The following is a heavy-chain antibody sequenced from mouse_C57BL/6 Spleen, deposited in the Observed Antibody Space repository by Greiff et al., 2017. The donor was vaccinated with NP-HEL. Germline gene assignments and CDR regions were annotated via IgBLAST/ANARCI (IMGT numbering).Heavy chain of an antibody. V-gene: IGHV1-78*01. D-gene: IGHD1-1*01. CDR2: IYPRDGST. J-gene: IGHJ4*01. Sequence: QVQLQQSDAELVKPGASVKISCKVSGYTFTDHTLHWMKQRPEQGLEWIGYIYPRDGSTKYNEKFKGKATLTADKSSSTAYMQLNSLTSEDSAVYFCARWGGSSQYYYAMDYWGQGTSVTVSS. CDR3: ARWGGSSQYYYAMDY. CDR1: GYTFTDHT.